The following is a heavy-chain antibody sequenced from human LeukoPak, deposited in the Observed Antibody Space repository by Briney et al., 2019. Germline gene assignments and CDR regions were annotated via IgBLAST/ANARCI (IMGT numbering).Heavy chain of an antibody. CDR2: INPNSGGT. CDR3: ARGYCIGGTCYLGENWLVP. V-gene: IGHV1-2*06. J-gene: IGHJ5*02. Sequence: AAVKVSCKASGYTLTAYYIYWVRPAPGQGVEWMGRINPNSGGTDYAQNFQGRVIMTRDTSLSKAYMALSRLGSDGTAVFYCARGYCIGGTCYLGENWLVPWGEGTLVTDSS. CDR1: GYTLTAYY. D-gene: IGHD2-15*01.